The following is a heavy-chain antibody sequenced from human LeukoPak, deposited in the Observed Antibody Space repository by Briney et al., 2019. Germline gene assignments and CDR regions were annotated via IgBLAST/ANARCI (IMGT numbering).Heavy chain of an antibody. D-gene: IGHD3-16*01. CDR1: GFTFSSYA. Sequence: PGGSLRLSCAASGFTFSSYAMSWVRQAPGKGLEWVSAISGSGGSTYYADSVKGRFTISRDNSKNTLYLQMNSLRAEDTAVYYCAKDLSSYGYYYYYMDVWGKGTTVTVSS. V-gene: IGHV3-23*01. CDR2: ISGSGGST. CDR3: AKDLSSYGYYYYYMDV. J-gene: IGHJ6*03.